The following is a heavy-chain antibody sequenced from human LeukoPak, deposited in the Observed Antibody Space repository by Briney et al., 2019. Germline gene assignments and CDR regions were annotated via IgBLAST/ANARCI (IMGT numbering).Heavy chain of an antibody. V-gene: IGHV3-9*01. J-gene: IGHJ4*02. CDR1: GFTFDDYA. Sequence: GGSLRLSCAASGFTFDDYAMHWVRQAPGKGLEWVSGISWNSGSIGYADSVKGRFTISRDNAKNSLYLQMNSLRAEDTALYYCAKGPMTTVTDWGQGTLVTVSS. CDR3: AKGPMTTVTD. CDR2: ISWNSGSI. D-gene: IGHD4-17*01.